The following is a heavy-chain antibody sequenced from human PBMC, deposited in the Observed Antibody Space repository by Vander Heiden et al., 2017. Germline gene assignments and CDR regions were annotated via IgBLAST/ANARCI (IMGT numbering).Heavy chain of an antibody. J-gene: IGHJ6*02. CDR2: IYSDGST. V-gene: IGHV3-53*01. D-gene: IGHD3-3*02. CDR3: ARVPSPISGMDV. Sequence: EVQVVESGGGLIQPGGSLRLSGAASGFTASVNFMSWVRQAPGKGLEGVSFIYSDGSTFFADSVKGRFTISRDNSKNTVFLQMNSLRAEDTAVYYCARVPSPISGMDVWGQGTTVIVSS. CDR1: GFTASVNF.